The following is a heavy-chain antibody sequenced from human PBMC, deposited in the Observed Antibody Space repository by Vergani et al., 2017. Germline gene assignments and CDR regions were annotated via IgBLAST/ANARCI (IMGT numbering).Heavy chain of an antibody. V-gene: IGHV3-74*01. J-gene: IGHJ4*02. CDR2: INSDGSST. CDR1: GFTFSSYW. D-gene: IGHD3-10*01. Sequence: EVQLVESGGGLVQPGGSLRLSCAASGFTFSSYWMHWVRQAPGKGLVWVSRINSDGSSTSYADSVKGRFTISRDNSKNTLYLQMNSLRAEDTAVYYCASLGRGDLGSGASNYWGQGTLVTVSS. CDR3: ASLGRGDLGSGASNY.